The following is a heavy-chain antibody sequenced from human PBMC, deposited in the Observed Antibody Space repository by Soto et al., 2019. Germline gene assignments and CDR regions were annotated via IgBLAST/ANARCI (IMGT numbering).Heavy chain of an antibody. CDR1: GYTFTSYY. CDR3: ARDKRRFNNPSDQANWFDP. J-gene: IGHJ5*02. CDR2: INPSGGST. D-gene: IGHD3-3*01. Sequence: ASVKVSCKASGYTFTSYYMHWVRQAPGQGLEWMGIINPSGGSTSYAQKFQGRVTMTRDTSTSTVYMELSSLRSEDTAVYYCARDKRRFNNPSDQANWFDPWGQGTLVTVSS. V-gene: IGHV1-46*01.